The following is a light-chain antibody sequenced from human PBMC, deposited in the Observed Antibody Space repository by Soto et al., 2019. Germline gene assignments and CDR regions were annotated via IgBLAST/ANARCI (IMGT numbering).Light chain of an antibody. CDR2: DAS. V-gene: IGKV1-33*01. J-gene: IGKJ3*01. Sequence: QMTQSPSSLSASVGDRVTITCQASQELSNYLNWYQQKPGKAPKLLIYDASNLETGVPSRFSGSGSGTDFTFTISSLQPEDIATYYCQQYDNLPRAFGPGTKVDIK. CDR1: QELSNY. CDR3: QQYDNLPRA.